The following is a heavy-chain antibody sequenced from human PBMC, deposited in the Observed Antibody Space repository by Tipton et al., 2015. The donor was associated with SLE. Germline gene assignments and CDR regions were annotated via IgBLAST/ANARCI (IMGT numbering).Heavy chain of an antibody. CDR1: GGSISSSSYY. V-gene: IGHV4-39*07. J-gene: IGHJ2*01. CDR2: IYYSGST. D-gene: IGHD5-24*01. CDR3: ARSVEMVYPVRGFDL. Sequence: LRLSCTVSGGSISSSSYYWGWIRQPPGKGLEWIGSIYYSGSTYYNPSLRSRVTISVDTSKNQFSLKLSSVTAADTAVYYCARSVEMVYPVRGFDLWGRGTLVTVSS.